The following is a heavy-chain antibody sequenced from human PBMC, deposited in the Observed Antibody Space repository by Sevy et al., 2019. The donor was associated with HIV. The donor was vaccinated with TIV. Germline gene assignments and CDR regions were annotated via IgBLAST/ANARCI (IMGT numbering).Heavy chain of an antibody. D-gene: IGHD3-10*01. CDR2: INPNSGGT. J-gene: IGHJ4*02. CDR1: GYTFTGYY. V-gene: IGHV1-2*02. CDR3: ARVSSTMVRGVIRVFDY. Sequence: ASVKVSCKASGYTFTGYYMHWVRQAPGQGLEWMGWINPNSGGTNYAQKFQGRVTMTRDTSISTAYMELSRLRSDDTAVYYCARVSSTMVRGVIRVFDYWGQGTLVTVSS.